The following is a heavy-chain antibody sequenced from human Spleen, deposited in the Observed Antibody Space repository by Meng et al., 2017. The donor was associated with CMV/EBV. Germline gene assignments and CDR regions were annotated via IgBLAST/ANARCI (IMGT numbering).Heavy chain of an antibody. D-gene: IGHD1-26*01. CDR3: ARDRGQNEYSGSYLDS. CDR1: GGHFSGYY. Sequence: SETLSLTCAVYGGHFSGYYWSWIRQPPGKGLEWIGEINQSGSTKYNPTLKSRVTISLDTSNNQFSLKLSSVSAADTAVYYCARDRGQNEYSGSYLDSWGQGTLVTVSS. CDR2: INQSGST. J-gene: IGHJ4*02. V-gene: IGHV4-34*01.